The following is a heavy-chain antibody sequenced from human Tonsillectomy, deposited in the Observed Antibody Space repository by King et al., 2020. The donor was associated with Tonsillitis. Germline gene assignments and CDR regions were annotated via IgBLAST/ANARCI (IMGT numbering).Heavy chain of an antibody. CDR3: ARRRVRGYSLGSYYHGMVV. CDR2: ISYDGSNN. CDR1: GFTFSSSA. Sequence: VQLVESGGGVVQPGRSLTLSCAASGFTFSSSAMHWVRQAPGKGLEWVAVISYDGSNNHFADSVKGRFTISRDNSKNTLYLQLNSLRVEDTAVYYCARRRVRGYSLGSYYHGMVVGGLGTTVTVSS. V-gene: IGHV3-30-3*01. J-gene: IGHJ6*02. D-gene: IGHD5-18*01.